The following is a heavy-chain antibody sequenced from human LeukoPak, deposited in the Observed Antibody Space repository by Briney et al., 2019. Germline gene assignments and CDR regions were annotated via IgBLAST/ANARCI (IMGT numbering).Heavy chain of an antibody. Sequence: ASVKVSCKASGYTFTGYYMHWVRQAPGQGLEWMGRINPNSGGTNYAQKFQGRVTMTRNTTISTAYKELSRLRSDDTAVYYCARVDTIYQFDYWGQGTLVTVSS. CDR3: ARVDTIYQFDY. J-gene: IGHJ4*02. CDR2: INPNSGGT. D-gene: IGHD3-3*01. CDR1: GYTFTGYY. V-gene: IGHV1-2*06.